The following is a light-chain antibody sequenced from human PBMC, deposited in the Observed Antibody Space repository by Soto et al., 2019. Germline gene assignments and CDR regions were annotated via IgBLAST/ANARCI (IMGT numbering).Light chain of an antibody. CDR3: QRCDIWPPLT. Sequence: EIVMTQSPATLSLSPGERATLSCRASQSISSNLAWYQQKPGQAPRLLIYGASTMATGVPDKFSGSGFGTECALAISTIHSEDFAVYYCQRCDIWPPLTFGGGTKVDSK. CDR1: QSISSN. J-gene: IGKJ4*02. V-gene: IGKV3-15*01. CDR2: GAS.